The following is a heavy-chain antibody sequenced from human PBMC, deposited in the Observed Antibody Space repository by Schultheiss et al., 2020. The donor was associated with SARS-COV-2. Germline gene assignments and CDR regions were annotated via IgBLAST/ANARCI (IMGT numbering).Heavy chain of an antibody. D-gene: IGHD1-1*01. V-gene: IGHV1-69*13. J-gene: IGHJ6*02. Sequence: SVKVSCKASGGTFSSYAISWVRQAPGQGLEWMGGIIPIFGTANYAQKFQGRVTITADESTSTAYMELNSLRAEDTAVYYCARDRQTGTPPYGMDVWGQGTTVTVSS. CDR1: GGTFSSYA. CDR3: ARDRQTGTPPYGMDV. CDR2: IIPIFGTA.